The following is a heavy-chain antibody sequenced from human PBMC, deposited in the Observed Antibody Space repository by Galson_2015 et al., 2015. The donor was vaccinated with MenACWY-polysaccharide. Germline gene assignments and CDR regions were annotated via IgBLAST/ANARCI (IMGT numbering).Heavy chain of an antibody. D-gene: IGHD4-23*01. CDR2: ISGSGGST. CDR1: GFTFSSYG. V-gene: IGHV3-23*01. Sequence: SLRLSCAASGFTFSSYGMSWVRQAPGKGLEWVSSISGSGGSTFYADSVKGRFTISRDNSKNTLSLQVNSLRAEDTAKYYCAKRMTTVGAFDIWGHGTMVTVSS. CDR3: AKRMTTVGAFDI. J-gene: IGHJ3*02.